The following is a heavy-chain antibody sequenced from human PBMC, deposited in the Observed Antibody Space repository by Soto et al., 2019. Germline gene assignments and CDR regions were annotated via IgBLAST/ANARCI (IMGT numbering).Heavy chain of an antibody. Sequence: GVLRLSCAASGFTFSSYSMNWVRKAPGKGLEWVSYISSSSTIYYADSVKGRFTISRDNAKNSLYLQMNSLRAEDTAVYYCARDRRDFEYQVVDYWGQGTLVTVSS. CDR3: ARDRRDFEYQVVDY. V-gene: IGHV3-48*01. J-gene: IGHJ4*02. CDR2: ISSSSTI. CDR1: GFTFSSYS. D-gene: IGHD2-2*01.